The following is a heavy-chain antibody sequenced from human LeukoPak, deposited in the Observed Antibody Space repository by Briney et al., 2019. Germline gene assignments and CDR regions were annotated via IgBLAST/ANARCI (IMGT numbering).Heavy chain of an antibody. CDR3: ARRVVNNRNWYFDL. J-gene: IGHJ2*01. D-gene: IGHD4-23*01. CDR2: IYPGDSDT. Sequence: GESLKISCKGSGYSFTNYWIGWVRQMPGKGLEWVGIIYPGDSDTRYSPSFQGQVTISADKSINTAYLQWSSLKASDTAMYYCARRVVNNRNWYFDLWGRGTLVTVSS. V-gene: IGHV5-51*01. CDR1: GYSFTNYW.